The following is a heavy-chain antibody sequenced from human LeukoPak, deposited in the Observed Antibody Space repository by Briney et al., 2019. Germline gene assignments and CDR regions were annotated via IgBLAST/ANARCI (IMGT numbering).Heavy chain of an antibody. CDR1: GFTFSSYS. CDR3: AKDPTYYYGSGSPGPFDY. CDR2: ISSSSSYI. V-gene: IGHV3-21*04. Sequence: GGSLRLSCAASGFTFSSYSMNWVRQAPGKGLEWVSSISSSSSYIYYADSVKGRFTISRDNAKNSLYLQMNSLRAEDTAVYYCAKDPTYYYGSGSPGPFDYWGQGTLVTVSS. J-gene: IGHJ4*02. D-gene: IGHD3-10*01.